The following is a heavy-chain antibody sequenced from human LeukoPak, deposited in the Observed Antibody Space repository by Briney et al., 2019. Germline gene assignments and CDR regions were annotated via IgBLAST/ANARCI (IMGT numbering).Heavy chain of an antibody. D-gene: IGHD3-10*01. J-gene: IGHJ6*02. CDR2: ISGSGGST. CDR1: GFTFSSYA. CDR3: ATGAESYYYYGMDV. V-gene: IGHV3-23*01. Sequence: PGRSLRLSCAASGFTFSSYAMSWVRQAPGKGLEWVSAISGSGGSTYYADSVKGRFTISRDNSKNTLYLQMNSLRAEDTAVYYCATGAESYYYYGMDVWGQGTTVTVSS.